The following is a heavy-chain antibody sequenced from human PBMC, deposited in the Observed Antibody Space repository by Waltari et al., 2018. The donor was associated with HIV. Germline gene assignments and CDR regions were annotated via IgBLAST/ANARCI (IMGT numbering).Heavy chain of an antibody. J-gene: IGHJ3*02. CDR2: IWSDGYNK. V-gene: IGHV3-33*06. CDR3: VKERGPFNGFDI. D-gene: IGHD3-16*01. CDR1: GFTSRGYG. Sequence: QVYLTESVPGVVQPGGSLNPSSAAPGFTSRGYGMHWVRQAPGKGLEWVAVIWSDGYNKFYADSGRGRFTFSRDNSKYTLSLQMNSLRAEDTALYYCVKERGPFNGFDIWGQGTMVTVSS.